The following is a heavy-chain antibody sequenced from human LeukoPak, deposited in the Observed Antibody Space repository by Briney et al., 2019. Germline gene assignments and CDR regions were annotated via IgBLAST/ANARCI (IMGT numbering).Heavy chain of an antibody. CDR1: GGSISSYY. Sequence: PSQTLSLTCTVSGGSISSYYWSWIRQPPGKGLEWIGYIYYSGSTNYNPSLKSRVTISVDTSKNQFSLKLSSVTAADTAVYYCARGGSYGGFDYWGQGTLVTVSS. D-gene: IGHD4-23*01. CDR3: ARGGSYGGFDY. J-gene: IGHJ4*02. CDR2: IYYSGST. V-gene: IGHV4-59*01.